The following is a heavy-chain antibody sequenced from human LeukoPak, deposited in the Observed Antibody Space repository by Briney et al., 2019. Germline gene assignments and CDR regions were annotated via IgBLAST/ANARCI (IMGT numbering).Heavy chain of an antibody. J-gene: IGHJ3*02. CDR3: SRFYSSGWASGAFDI. V-gene: IGHV3-49*03. D-gene: IGHD3-22*01. CDR1: GFTFSDYA. CDR2: IRNKANGGTT. Sequence: GGSLRLSCTTSGFTFSDYAVSWPRQAPGKGLEWIGFIRNKANGGTTEYAASVKGRFTISRDDSKTIAHLQMSSLKTEDTAVYYCSRFYSSGWASGAFDIWGQGTRVTVSS.